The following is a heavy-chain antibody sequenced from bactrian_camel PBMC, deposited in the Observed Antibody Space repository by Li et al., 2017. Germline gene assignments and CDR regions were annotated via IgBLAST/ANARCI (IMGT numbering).Heavy chain of an antibody. CDR1: GYTGPGSNYC. V-gene: IGHV3S1*01. D-gene: IGHD7*01. J-gene: IGHJ4*01. CDR3: AADFVNLQLARSYNY. CDR2: SSSNYGTP. Sequence: VQLVESGGGLVQPGGSLRLSCAASGYTGPGSNYCMAWFREAPGKEREGVALSSSNYGTPVYADSVKGRFTISRDNAKKIVYLQMNDLTPEDSAMYYCAADFVNLQLARSYNYWGQGTQVTVS.